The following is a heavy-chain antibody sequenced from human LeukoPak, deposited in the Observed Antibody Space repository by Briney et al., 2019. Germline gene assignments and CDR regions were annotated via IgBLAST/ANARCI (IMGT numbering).Heavy chain of an antibody. J-gene: IGHJ4*02. Sequence: GGSLRLSCAASGFTFSSYAMHWVRQAPGKGLEWVAVISYDGSNKYYADSVKGRFTISRDNSKNTLYLQMNSLRAEDTAVYYCARGSSGFDYWGQGTLVTVSS. CDR3: ARGSSGFDY. CDR2: ISYDGSNK. CDR1: GFTFSSYA. V-gene: IGHV3-30-3*01. D-gene: IGHD3-22*01.